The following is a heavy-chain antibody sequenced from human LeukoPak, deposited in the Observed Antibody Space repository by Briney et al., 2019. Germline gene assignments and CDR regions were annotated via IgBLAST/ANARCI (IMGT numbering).Heavy chain of an antibody. CDR1: GFTFSSYA. CDR3: ARDLISEWLSRRNAFDI. V-gene: IGHV3-30-3*01. J-gene: IGHJ3*02. Sequence: TGGSLRLSCAASGFTFSSYAMHWVRQAPGKGLEWVAVISYDGGNKYYADSVKGRFTISRDNSKNTLYLQMNSLRAEDTAVYYCARDLISEWLSRRNAFDIWGQGTMVTVSS. D-gene: IGHD3-3*01. CDR2: ISYDGGNK.